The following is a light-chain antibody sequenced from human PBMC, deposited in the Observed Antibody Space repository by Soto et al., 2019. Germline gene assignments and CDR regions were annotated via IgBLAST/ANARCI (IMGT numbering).Light chain of an antibody. J-gene: IGLJ1*01. V-gene: IGLV2-8*01. CDR2: EVS. CDR1: SSDVGGYNY. Sequence: YVLPQPPSASGSPGQSVTISCTGTSSDVGGYNYVSWYQQHPGKAPKLIISEVSKRPSGVPDRFSGSKSGNTASLTVSGLQAEDEADYYCTSHAGSNNYVFGTGTKVTVL. CDR3: TSHAGSNNYV.